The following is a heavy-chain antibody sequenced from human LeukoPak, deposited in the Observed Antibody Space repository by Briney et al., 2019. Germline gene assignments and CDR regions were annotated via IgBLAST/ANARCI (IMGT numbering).Heavy chain of an antibody. CDR3: ARGQYSGSCFDN. CDR1: GGSISSYL. D-gene: IGHD1-26*01. Sequence: SETLSLTCTVSGGSISSYLWSWIRQPPGKGLEWIGYIYYSGSTNYNPSLKSRVTILVDTSKNQFSLRVSSVTAADTAVYYCARGQYSGSCFDNWGQGSLVTVSS. J-gene: IGHJ4*02. V-gene: IGHV4-59*01. CDR2: IYYSGST.